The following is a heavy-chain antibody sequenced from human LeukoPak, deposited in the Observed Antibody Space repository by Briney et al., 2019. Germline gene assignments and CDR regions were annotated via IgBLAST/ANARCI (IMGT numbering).Heavy chain of an antibody. D-gene: IGHD2-2*01. V-gene: IGHV1-18*01. J-gene: IGHJ4*02. CDR3: ARVGQYCSSSSCFDY. CDR2: SSADSGDT. Sequence: ASVKVSCKTSGYSFSSYGITWVRQAPGQGLEWMGWSSADSGDTKYAQKFRGRVTMTTDTSTDTAYMELRSLRSDDTAVYYCARVGQYCSSSSCFDYWGQGTLVTVSS. CDR1: GYSFSSYG.